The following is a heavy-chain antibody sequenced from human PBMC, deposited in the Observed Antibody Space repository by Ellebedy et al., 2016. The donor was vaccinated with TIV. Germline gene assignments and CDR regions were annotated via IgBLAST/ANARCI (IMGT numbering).Heavy chain of an antibody. Sequence: PGGSLRLSCAASGFTFSSYATSWVRQAPGKGLGWVSAISGSGGRTYYADSVKGRFTISSDNSKNTLYLQMHSLRAEETAVYYCARVAVTNYFDYWGQGTLVTVSS. V-gene: IGHV3-23*01. CDR1: GFTFSSYA. CDR3: ARVAVTNYFDY. CDR2: ISGSGGRT. D-gene: IGHD4-17*01. J-gene: IGHJ4*02.